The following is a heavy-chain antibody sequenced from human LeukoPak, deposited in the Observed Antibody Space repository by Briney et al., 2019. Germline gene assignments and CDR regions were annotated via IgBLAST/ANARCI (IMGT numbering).Heavy chain of an antibody. CDR3: ANSIDLDCGDYYFDY. CDR2: IYTSGST. CDR1: GGSISSGSYY. J-gene: IGHJ4*02. V-gene: IGHV4-61*02. D-gene: IGHD4-17*01. Sequence: SETLSLTCTVSGGSISSGSYYWSWIRQPAGKGLEWIGRIYTSGSTNYNPSLKSRVTISLDTSKNQLSLKLSSVTAADTAVYYCANSIDLDCGDYYFDYWGQGALVTISS.